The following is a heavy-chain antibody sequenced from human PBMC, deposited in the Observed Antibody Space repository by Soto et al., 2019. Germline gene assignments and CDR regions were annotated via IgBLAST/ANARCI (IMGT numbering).Heavy chain of an antibody. V-gene: IGHV4-31*03. CDR2: SYYSGST. J-gene: IGHJ5*02. Sequence: QVQLQESGPGLVKPSQTLSLTCTVSGGSISSGGYYWSWIRQHPGKGLEWIGYSYYSGSTHYNPSLKSRVTISVDTSKHQFSLKLSSVTVADTAVYYCARALTTVTLFDPWGQGTLVTVSS. D-gene: IGHD4-17*01. CDR3: ARALTTVTLFDP. CDR1: GGSISSGGYY.